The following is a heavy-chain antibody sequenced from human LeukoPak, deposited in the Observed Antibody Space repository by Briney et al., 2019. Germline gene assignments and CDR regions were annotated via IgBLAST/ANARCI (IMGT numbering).Heavy chain of an antibody. J-gene: IGHJ4*02. D-gene: IGHD6-13*01. CDR1: GFTFDDYG. CDR3: ARGTLKAAATDFDY. Sequence: GGSLRLSCAASGFTFDDYGMSWVRQAPGKGLEWVSGINWNGGSTGYADSVKGRFTISRDNAKNSLYLQMNSLRAEDTALYYCARGTLKAAATDFDYWGQGTLVTVAS. CDR2: INWNGGST. V-gene: IGHV3-20*04.